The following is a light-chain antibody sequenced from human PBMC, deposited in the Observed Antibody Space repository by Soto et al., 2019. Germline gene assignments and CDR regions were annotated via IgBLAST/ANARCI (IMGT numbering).Light chain of an antibody. CDR3: QHYNNWPLT. CDR2: GES. CDR1: QSVATN. J-gene: IGKJ4*01. V-gene: IGKV3-15*01. Sequence: ETVLTQSPLTGSVSPGERATLSCRASQSVATNLAWFQQKPGQVPRLLIYGESTRATGVPDRFSGSGSGTEFTLTISSLQSEDFAVYYCQHYNNWPLTFGGGTKVDIK.